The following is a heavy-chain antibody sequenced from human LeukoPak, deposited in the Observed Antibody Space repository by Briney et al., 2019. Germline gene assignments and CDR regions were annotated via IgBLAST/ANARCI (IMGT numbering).Heavy chain of an antibody. V-gene: IGHV1-18*01. D-gene: IGHD3-10*01. J-gene: IGHJ5*02. Sequence: ASVKVSFKASGYTFTSYGISWVRQAPGQGLEWMGWISAYNGNTNYAQKLQGRVTMTTDTSTSTAYMELRSLGSDDTAVYYCARGRPSSGWFGEPENWFDPWGQGTLVTVSS. CDR3: ARGRPSSGWFGEPENWFDP. CDR2: ISAYNGNT. CDR1: GYTFTSYG.